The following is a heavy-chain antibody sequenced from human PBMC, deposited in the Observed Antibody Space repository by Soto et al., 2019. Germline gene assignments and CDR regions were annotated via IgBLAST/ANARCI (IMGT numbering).Heavy chain of an antibody. J-gene: IGHJ6*02. CDR1: GGTFSSYA. V-gene: IGHV1-69*13. CDR2: IIPIFGTA. D-gene: IGHD3-3*01. Sequence: SVKVSCKASGGTFSSYAISWVRQAPGQGLEWMGGIIPIFGTANYAQKFQGRVTITADESTSTAYMELSSLRSEDTAVYYCARDGVVITNYYYYGMDVWGQGTTVTVSS. CDR3: ARDGVVITNYYYYGMDV.